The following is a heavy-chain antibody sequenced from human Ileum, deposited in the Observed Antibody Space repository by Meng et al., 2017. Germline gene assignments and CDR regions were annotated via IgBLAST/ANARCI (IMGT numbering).Heavy chain of an antibody. Sequence: HLQLQESGSGLVTSSQTLSFTCTVSGGSISSRAYSWTWIRQPPGKGLEWIGYIYQVGSTNYNPSLKSRVTIFVDTSKNQFSLKLTSVTAADTAVYYCASSTSGPELNYWGQGTLVTVSS. CDR2: IYQVGST. CDR1: GGSISSRAYS. D-gene: IGHD2/OR15-2a*01. CDR3: ASSTSGPELNY. J-gene: IGHJ4*02. V-gene: IGHV4-30-2*01.